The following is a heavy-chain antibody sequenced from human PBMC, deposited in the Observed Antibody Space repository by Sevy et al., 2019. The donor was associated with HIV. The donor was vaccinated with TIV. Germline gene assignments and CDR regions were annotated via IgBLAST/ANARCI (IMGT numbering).Heavy chain of an antibody. D-gene: IGHD3-22*01. V-gene: IGHV1-24*01. CDR3: ATTKDYYDSSGCPFDY. CDR1: GYTLTQVS. J-gene: IGHJ4*02. Sequence: ASVKVSCKVSGYTLTQVSMHWVRQAPGEGLEWMGSFDPEDGETIYAQKFQGRVTMTEDTSTDTAYMERNSLGSEDTAVYFCATTKDYYDSSGCPFDYWGQGTLVTVSS. CDR2: FDPEDGET.